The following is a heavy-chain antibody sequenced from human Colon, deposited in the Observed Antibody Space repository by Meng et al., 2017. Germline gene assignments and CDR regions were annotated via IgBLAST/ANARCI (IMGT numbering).Heavy chain of an antibody. D-gene: IGHD3-10*01. V-gene: IGHV3-23*01. CDR1: GFTFSNYT. J-gene: IGHJ4*02. Sequence: EVQLLESGGGLVQPGGSLRLSSAASGFTFSNYTMTWVRQAPGKGLEWVETISHSAADTHYADSMKGRFTISRDNSKNTLYLQADSLRADDTAVYFCAQGNSGSPQGGHWGQGTLVTVSS. CDR3: AQGNSGSPQGGH. CDR2: ISHSAADT.